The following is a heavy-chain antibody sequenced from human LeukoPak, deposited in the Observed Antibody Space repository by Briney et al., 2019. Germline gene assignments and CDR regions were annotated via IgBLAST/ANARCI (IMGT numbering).Heavy chain of an antibody. CDR1: GFTFSSYS. Sequence: PGGSLRLSCAASGFTFSSYSMNWVRQAPGKGLEWVSYISSSSSTIYYADSVKGRFTISRDNAKNSLYLQMNSLRAEGTAVYYCARDPIYCSGGSCYSSYFDYWGQGTLVTVSS. J-gene: IGHJ4*02. D-gene: IGHD2-15*01. CDR2: ISSSSSTI. CDR3: ARDPIYCSGGSCYSSYFDY. V-gene: IGHV3-48*01.